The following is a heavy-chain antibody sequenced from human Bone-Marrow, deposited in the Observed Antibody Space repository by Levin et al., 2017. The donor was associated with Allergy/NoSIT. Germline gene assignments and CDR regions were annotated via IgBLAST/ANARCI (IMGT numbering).Heavy chain of an antibody. J-gene: IGHJ4*02. CDR1: GYSFTAYY. CDR2: INPHDGVI. CDR3: TRARGIGGGGSPPCC. Sequence: PAASVKVSCKASGYSFTAYYIHWVRQAPGQGLEWMAWINPHDGVIQYSEKFQGRVTVTRDTSINTANMELSRLSFDDTAVYYCTRARGIGGGGSPPCCWGQGTQVTVSS. V-gene: IGHV1-2*02. D-gene: IGHD6-13*01.